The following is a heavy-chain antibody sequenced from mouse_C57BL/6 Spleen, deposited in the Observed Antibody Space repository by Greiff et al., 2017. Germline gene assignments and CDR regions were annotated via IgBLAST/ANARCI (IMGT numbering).Heavy chain of an antibody. CDR2: INYDGSST. V-gene: IGHV5-16*01. D-gene: IGHD2-10*01. J-gene: IGHJ4*01. CDR1: GFTFSDYY. Sequence: EVKLMESEGGLVQPGSSMKLSCTASGFTFSDYYMAWVRQVPEKGLEWVANINYDGSSTYYLDSLKSRFIISRDNAKNILYLQMSSLKSADTATYYCARERLLLDYWGQGTTVTVSS. CDR3: ARERLLLDY.